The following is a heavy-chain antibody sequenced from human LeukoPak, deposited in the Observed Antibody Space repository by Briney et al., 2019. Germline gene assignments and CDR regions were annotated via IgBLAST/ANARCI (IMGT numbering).Heavy chain of an antibody. CDR2: INPNSGGT. J-gene: IGHJ5*02. CDR1: GYTFTDYY. Sequence: ASVKVSCKASGYTFTDYYIHWVRQAPGQGLEWMGWINPNSGGTNYAQEFQGGVTMTRDTSTSTDYMELSSLRSEDTAIYYCARDNSVGDNAWWFDPWGQGTLVTVSS. CDR3: ARDNSVGDNAWWFDP. D-gene: IGHD1-26*01. V-gene: IGHV1-2*02.